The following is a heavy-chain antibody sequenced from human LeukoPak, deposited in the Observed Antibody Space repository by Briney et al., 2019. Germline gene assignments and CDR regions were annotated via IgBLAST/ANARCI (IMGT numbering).Heavy chain of an antibody. V-gene: IGHV3-7*05. CDR3: GRLTTAYDTVDP. D-gene: IGHD3-16*01. Sequence: PGGSLRLSCAASGLSFGGYWLSWVRQAPGKGLECVASIKSDGSEKYYADSVKGRFTISRDNAKNSLYLQMNSLRAEDTAVYYCGRLTTAYDTVDPWGQGTLVTVSS. CDR2: IKSDGSEK. CDR1: GLSFGGYW. J-gene: IGHJ5*02.